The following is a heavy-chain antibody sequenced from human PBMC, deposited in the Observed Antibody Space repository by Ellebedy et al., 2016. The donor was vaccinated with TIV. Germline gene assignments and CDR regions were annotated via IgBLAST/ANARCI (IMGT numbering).Heavy chain of an antibody. Sequence: SGPTLVKPTQTLTLTCTFSGFLLSASGVGVAWIRQPPGKALECLALIYWNDETYYSPSLRSRLTITKDTSRNQLVLTMTNMEPVDTATYYCAHRRHDSSGYYWAFDTWGQGTRVTVSS. D-gene: IGHD3-22*01. CDR2: IYWNDET. CDR3: AHRRHDSSGYYWAFDT. V-gene: IGHV2-5*01. J-gene: IGHJ4*02. CDR1: GFLLSASGVG.